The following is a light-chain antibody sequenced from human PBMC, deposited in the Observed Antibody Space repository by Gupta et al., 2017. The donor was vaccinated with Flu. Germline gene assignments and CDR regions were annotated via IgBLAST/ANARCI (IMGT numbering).Light chain of an antibody. Sequence: QSVLTQPPSASGTPGQRVTISCSGSSSNIGSNYVYWYQQLPGTAPKLLIYRNNQRPSWVPDRFSGSKSGTSASLAISWLRSEDEADYYCAAWDDSLSGPVFGGGTKLTVL. CDR2: RNN. V-gene: IGLV1-47*01. J-gene: IGLJ3*02. CDR1: SSNIGSNY. CDR3: AAWDDSLSGPV.